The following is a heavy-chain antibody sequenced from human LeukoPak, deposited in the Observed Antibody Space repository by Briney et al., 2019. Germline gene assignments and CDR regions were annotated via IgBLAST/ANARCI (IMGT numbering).Heavy chain of an antibody. CDR2: IYHSGST. CDR1: GGSISSSNW. V-gene: IGHV4-4*02. J-gene: IGHJ3*02. Sequence: SETLSLTCAVSGGSISSSNWWSWVRQPPGKGLEWFGEIYHSGSTNYNPSLKSRVTISVDKSKNQFSLKLSSVTAADTAVYYCARDASGYSSGWYSFDIWGQGTMVTVSS. D-gene: IGHD6-19*01. CDR3: ARDASGYSSGWYSFDI.